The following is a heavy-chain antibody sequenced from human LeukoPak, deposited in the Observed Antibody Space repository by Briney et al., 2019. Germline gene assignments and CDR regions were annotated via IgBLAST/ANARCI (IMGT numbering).Heavy chain of an antibody. CDR1: GYTFTGYY. D-gene: IGHD6-19*01. CDR2: INPNSGDT. J-gene: IGHJ4*02. CDR3: APSSASYYYDY. V-gene: IGHV1-2*02. Sequence: SVTLSRKASGYTFTGYYMHWVRQAPGQGLEWMGWINPNSGDTNYAQKFQGRVTMTRDTSINTAYMELSRLKSDDTAIYYCAPSSASYYYDYWGEGAGHSLSS.